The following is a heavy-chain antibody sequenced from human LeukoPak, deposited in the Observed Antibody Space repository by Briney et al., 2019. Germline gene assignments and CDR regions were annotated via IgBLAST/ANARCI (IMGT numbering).Heavy chain of an antibody. CDR2: ISAYNGNT. D-gene: IGHD3-22*01. V-gene: IGHV1-18*01. CDR3: ARLVYYYDSSGYSNYYYYMDV. CDR1: GYTFTSYG. Sequence: ASVKVSCKASGYTFTSYGISWVRQAPGQGLEWMGWISAYNGNTNYAQKLQGRVTMTTDTSTSTAYMELRSLRSDDTAVYYCARLVYYYDSSGYSNYYYYMDVWGKGTTVTVSS. J-gene: IGHJ6*03.